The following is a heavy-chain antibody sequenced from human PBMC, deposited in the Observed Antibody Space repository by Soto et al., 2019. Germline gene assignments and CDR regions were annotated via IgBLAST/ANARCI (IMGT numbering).Heavy chain of an antibody. D-gene: IGHD5-12*01. CDR3: ARVVRMATTIVSFDY. V-gene: IGHV4-61*05. CDR1: GDSISGSPYF. Sequence: PSETLSLTCTVSGDSISGSPYFWGWIRQPPGKRLEWIGYIYYSGSTNYNPSLKSRVTISVDTSKNQFSLKLSSVTAADTAVYYCARVVRMATTIVSFDYWGQGALVTVSP. CDR2: IYYSGST. J-gene: IGHJ4*02.